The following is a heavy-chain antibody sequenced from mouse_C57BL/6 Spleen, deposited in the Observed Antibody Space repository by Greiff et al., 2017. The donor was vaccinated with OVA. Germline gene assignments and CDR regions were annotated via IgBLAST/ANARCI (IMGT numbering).Heavy chain of an antibody. CDR1: GYTFTDYY. CDR2: INPNNGGT. CDR3: ARIRYYGSSDLYAMDY. V-gene: IGHV1-26*01. J-gene: IGHJ4*01. D-gene: IGHD1-1*01. Sequence: VQLQQSGPELVKPGASVKISCKASGYTFTDYYMNWVKQSHGKSLEWIGDINPNNGGTSYNQKFKGKATLTVDKSSSTAYMELRSLTSEDSAVYYCARIRYYGSSDLYAMDYWGQGTSVTVSS.